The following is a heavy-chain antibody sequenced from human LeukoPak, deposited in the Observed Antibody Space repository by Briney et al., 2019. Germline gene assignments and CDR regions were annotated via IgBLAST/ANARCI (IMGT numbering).Heavy chain of an antibody. CDR3: ARDLRDGYNWWFDP. CDR1: GFTFSSYE. Sequence: GSLRLSCAASGFTFSSYEMNWVRQAPGKGLEWVSYISSSGSTIYYADSVKGRFTISRDNAKNSLYLQMNSLRAEDTAVYYCARDLRDGYNWWFDPWGQGTLVTVSS. V-gene: IGHV3-48*03. CDR2: ISSSGSTI. D-gene: IGHD5-24*01. J-gene: IGHJ5*02.